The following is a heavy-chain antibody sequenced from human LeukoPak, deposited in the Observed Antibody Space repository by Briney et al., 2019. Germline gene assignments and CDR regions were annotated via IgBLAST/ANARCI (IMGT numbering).Heavy chain of an antibody. V-gene: IGHV1-18*01. CDR3: ARALRITMVRGPYYFDY. D-gene: IGHD3-10*01. Sequence: GASVKVSCKASGYTFTGYGISWVRQAPGQGLEWMGWISPYNYNTNYAQNLQGRVTMTTDTSTSTAYMELRSLRSEDTAVYYCARALRITMVRGPYYFDYWGQGTLVTVSS. CDR2: ISPYNYNT. J-gene: IGHJ4*02. CDR1: GYTFTGYG.